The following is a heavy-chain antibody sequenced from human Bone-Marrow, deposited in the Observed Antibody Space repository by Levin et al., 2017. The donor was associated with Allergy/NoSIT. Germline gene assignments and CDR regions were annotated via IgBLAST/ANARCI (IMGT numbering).Heavy chain of an antibody. D-gene: IGHD3-10*01. CDR3: AAWISLVRGVPKNYFDY. V-gene: IGHV1-18*01. J-gene: IGHJ4*02. CDR1: GYTFIRFG. CDR2: ISAHNGNT. Sequence: PWASVKVSCKASGYTFIRFGINWVRQAPGQGLEWMGWISAHNGNTNAAQKFQGRLTMTVDTATSTAYMELTGLGSDDTAVYYCAAWISLVRGVPKNYFDYWGQGTLVTVSS.